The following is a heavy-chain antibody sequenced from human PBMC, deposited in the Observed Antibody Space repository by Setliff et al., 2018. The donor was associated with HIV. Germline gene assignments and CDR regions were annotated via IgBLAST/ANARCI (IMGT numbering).Heavy chain of an antibody. D-gene: IGHD2-2*01. CDR2: ISASSVNT. Sequence: GASVKVSCKASGYTFINYHITWVRQAPGQGLEWVGSISASSVNTNYTQGRVTMTTDISTSTAYMELRSLRSDDTAVYYCARDRPGMDCTTTSCYAPFDYWGQGTLVTVSS. CDR3: ARDRPGMDCTTTSCYAPFDY. CDR1: GYTFINYH. J-gene: IGHJ4*02. V-gene: IGHV1-18*01.